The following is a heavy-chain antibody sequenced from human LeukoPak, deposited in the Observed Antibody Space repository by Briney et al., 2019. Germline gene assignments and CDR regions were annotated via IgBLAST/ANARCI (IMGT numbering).Heavy chain of an antibody. J-gene: IGHJ4*02. CDR3: AREGGFYRPLDY. D-gene: IGHD3-3*01. CDR1: GGSVTSTNW. CDR2: VHLDGRT. V-gene: IGHV4-4*02. Sequence: SGTLPLTCAVSGGSVTSTNWWTWVRQPPGKGLEWIGEVHLDGRTNYNPSLTGRLTLSVDLYENHISLKLTSVTAADTAVYYCAREGGFYRPLDYLGQGTLVTVSS.